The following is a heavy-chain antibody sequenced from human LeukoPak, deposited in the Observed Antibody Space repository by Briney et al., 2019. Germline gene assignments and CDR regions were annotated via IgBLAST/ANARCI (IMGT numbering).Heavy chain of an antibody. D-gene: IGHD6-19*01. CDR1: GYTFTNYG. J-gene: IGHJ3*02. CDR2: INAYNGNT. CDR3: ARRRIVAGTDAFDI. Sequence: ASVKVSCKASGYTFTNYGISWVRQAPGQGLEWMGWINAYNGNTNYAQELQGRVTMTTDTSTNTAYMELRSLRSDDTAVYYCARRRIVAGTDAFDIWGQGTMVTVSS. V-gene: IGHV1-18*01.